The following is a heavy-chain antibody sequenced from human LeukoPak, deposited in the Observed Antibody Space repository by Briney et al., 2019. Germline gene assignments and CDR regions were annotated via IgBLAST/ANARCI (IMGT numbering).Heavy chain of an antibody. J-gene: IGHJ5*02. Sequence: SETLSLTCTVSGGSISSYYWSWIRQPPGKGLEWIGYIYHSGSTNYNPSLKSRVTISVDTSKNQFSLKLSSVTAADTAVYYCARHRAVAGTGWFDPWGQGTLVTVSS. D-gene: IGHD6-19*01. CDR2: IYHSGST. CDR3: ARHRAVAGTGWFDP. CDR1: GGSISSYY. V-gene: IGHV4-59*08.